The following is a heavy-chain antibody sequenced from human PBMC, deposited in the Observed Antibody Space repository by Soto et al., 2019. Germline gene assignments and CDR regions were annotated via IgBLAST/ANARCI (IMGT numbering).Heavy chain of an antibody. CDR1: GGTFSSYA. D-gene: IGHD5-18*01. V-gene: IGHV1-69*12. CDR3: ARDRGGEAMVYFDY. J-gene: IGHJ4*02. CDR2: IIPIFGTA. Sequence: QVQLVQSGAEVKKPGSSVKVSCKASGGTFSSYAISWVRQAPGQGLEWMGGIIPIFGTANYAQKFQGRVTITADESTSADYMELSSLRSEDTAVYYCARDRGGEAMVYFDYWGQGTLVTVSS.